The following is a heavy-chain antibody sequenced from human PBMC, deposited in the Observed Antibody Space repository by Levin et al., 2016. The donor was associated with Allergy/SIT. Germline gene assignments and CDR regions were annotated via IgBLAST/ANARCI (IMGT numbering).Heavy chain of an antibody. Sequence: SETLSLTCTVSGGSISSSSYYWGWIRQPPGKGLEWIGSIYYSGSTYYNPSLKSRVTISVDTSKNQFSLKLSSVTAADTAVYYCARHLEHGRLGPFDYWGQGTLVTVSS. V-gene: IGHV4-39*01. J-gene: IGHJ4*02. CDR2: IYYSGST. D-gene: IGHD1/OR15-1a*01. CDR3: ARHLEHGRLGPFDY. CDR1: GGSISSSSYY.